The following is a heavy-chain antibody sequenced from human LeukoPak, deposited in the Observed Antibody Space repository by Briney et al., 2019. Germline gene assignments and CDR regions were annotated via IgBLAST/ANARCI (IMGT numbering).Heavy chain of an antibody. CDR3: ARDGGWLPFDY. J-gene: IGHJ4*02. Sequence: GGSLRLSCAASGFIFSNYWMSWVRQAPGEGPEWVSTIKQDGSEKYYLASVKGRFTISRDNAKNSLYLQMNSLRVEDTAVYYCARDGGWLPFDYWGQGTPVTVSS. D-gene: IGHD5-12*01. CDR1: GFIFSNYW. CDR2: IKQDGSEK. V-gene: IGHV3-7*01.